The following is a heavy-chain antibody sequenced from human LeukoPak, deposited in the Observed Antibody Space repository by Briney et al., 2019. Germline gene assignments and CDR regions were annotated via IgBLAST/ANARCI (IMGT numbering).Heavy chain of an antibody. CDR2: ISSTSIYT. CDR1: GFTFSDYY. CDR3: AREDGYSSSWYSDY. Sequence: GGSLRLSCAASGFTFSDYYMSWIRQAPGKGLEWVSVISSTSIYTNYADSVKGRFTISRANAKHSMYKQMNSLRAEDTAVYYCAREDGYSSSWYSDYWGQGTLVTVPS. D-gene: IGHD6-13*01. V-gene: IGHV3-11*05. J-gene: IGHJ4*02.